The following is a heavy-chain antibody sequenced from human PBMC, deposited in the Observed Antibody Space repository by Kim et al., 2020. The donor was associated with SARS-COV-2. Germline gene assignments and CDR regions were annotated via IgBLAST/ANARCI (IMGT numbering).Heavy chain of an antibody. J-gene: IGHJ4*02. CDR1: GFTFSSYA. D-gene: IGHD3-22*01. V-gene: IGHV3-23*01. Sequence: GGSLRLSCAASGFTFSSYAMSWVRQAPGKGLEWVSAISGSGGSTYYADSVKGRFTISRDNSKNTLYLQMNSLRAEDTAVYYCAKDARPRDSSLSTPRGTENWGQGTLVTVSS. CDR3: AKDARPRDSSLSTPRGTEN. CDR2: ISGSGGST.